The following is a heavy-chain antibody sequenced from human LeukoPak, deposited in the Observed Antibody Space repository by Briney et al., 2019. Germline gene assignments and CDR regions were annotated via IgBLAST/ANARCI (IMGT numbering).Heavy chain of an antibody. CDR2: ISYDGSNK. V-gene: IGHV3-30-3*01. D-gene: IGHD2-15*01. Sequence: GGSLRLSYAASGFTFSSYAMHWVRQAPGKGLEWVAIISYDGSNKYYADSVKGRFTISRDNSKNTLYLQMNSLRAGDTAVYYCARGPRDIVVVDAHYFDYWGQGTLVTVSS. CDR1: GFTFSSYA. J-gene: IGHJ4*02. CDR3: ARGPRDIVVVDAHYFDY.